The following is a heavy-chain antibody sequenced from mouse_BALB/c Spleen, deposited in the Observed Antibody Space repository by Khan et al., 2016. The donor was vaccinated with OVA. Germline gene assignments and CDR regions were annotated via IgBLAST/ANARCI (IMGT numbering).Heavy chain of an antibody. D-gene: IGHD2-14*01. CDR3: ARAYYRYDGYYAMDY. V-gene: IGHV2-6-4*01. CDR1: GFSLSRYN. CDR2: IWGGGGT. J-gene: IGHJ4*01. Sequence: QVQLKESGPGLVAPSQSLSITCTVSGFSLSRYNIHWVRQPPGKGLEWLGMIWGGGGTDYCSALKSRLIIREDNSKRQVLIKMDSLQTDDAAMYYCARAYYRYDGYYAMDYWGQGTSVTVSS.